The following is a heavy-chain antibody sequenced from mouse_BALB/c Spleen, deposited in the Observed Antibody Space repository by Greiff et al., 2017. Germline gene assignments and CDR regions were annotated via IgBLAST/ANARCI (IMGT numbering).Heavy chain of an antibody. CDR3: ARDEGRTSSVAY. V-gene: IGHV5-9-4*01. CDR1: GFTFTSYS. J-gene: IGHJ4*01. CDR2: ISSGGSST. Sequence: EVQVVESGGGLVKPGGSLKLSCAASGFTFTSYSMSWVRQSPGKRLEWVAEISSGGSSTYYPDTVTGRFTISRDTAKNTVYLEMNSLRSEDTAIYYCARDEGRTSSVAYWGQGTLVTVSA. D-gene: IGHD6-1*01.